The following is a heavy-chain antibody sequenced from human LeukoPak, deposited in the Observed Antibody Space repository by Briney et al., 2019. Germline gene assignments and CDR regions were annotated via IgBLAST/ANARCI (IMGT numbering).Heavy chain of an antibody. J-gene: IGHJ6*02. V-gene: IGHV3-21*01. D-gene: IGHD6-13*01. CDR3: ARDHGLRIAALDYYYGMDV. Sequence: GGSLRLSCAASGFTFSSYSMNWVRQAPGKGLEWVSSISSSSSYIYYADSVKGRFTISRDNAKNSLYLQMNNLRAEDTAVYYCARDHGLRIAALDYYYGMDVWGQGTTVTVSS. CDR2: ISSSSSYI. CDR1: GFTFSSYS.